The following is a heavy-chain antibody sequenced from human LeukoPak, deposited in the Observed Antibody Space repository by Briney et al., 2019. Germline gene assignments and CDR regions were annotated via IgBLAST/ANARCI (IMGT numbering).Heavy chain of an antibody. CDR1: GFTLSDYY. D-gene: IGHD1-26*01. CDR2: ISSSSSYT. J-gene: IGHJ4*02. CDR3: ARSGSHDY. Sequence: PGGSLRLSCAASGFTLSDYYMSWVRPAPGEGLEWVSYISSSSSYTNYADSVKGRFTISRDNAKNSLYLQMNSLRADDTAVYYCARSGSHDYWGQGTLVTVSS. V-gene: IGHV3-11*03.